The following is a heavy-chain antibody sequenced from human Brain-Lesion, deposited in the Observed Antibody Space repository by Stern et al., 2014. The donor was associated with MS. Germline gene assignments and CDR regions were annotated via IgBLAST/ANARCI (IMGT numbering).Heavy chain of an antibody. CDR2: VSYDGGSK. J-gene: IGHJ4*02. CDR3: ATDRGLVWFGGLLY. D-gene: IGHD3-10*01. CDR1: GLTFSSHG. Sequence: VQLEESGGAVVQPRRSLRLSCAASGLTFSSHGMHWVRLAPGKGLEWVAVVSYDGGSKNYADSVKGRFTISRDNSKNTLYLQMNSLRAEDTAVYYCATDRGLVWFGGLLYWGQGTQVTVST. V-gene: IGHV3-30*03.